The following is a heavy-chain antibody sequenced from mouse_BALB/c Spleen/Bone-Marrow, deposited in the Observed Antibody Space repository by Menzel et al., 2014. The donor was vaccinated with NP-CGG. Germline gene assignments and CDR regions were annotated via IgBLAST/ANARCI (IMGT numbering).Heavy chain of an antibody. CDR2: ISDGGSYT. V-gene: IGHV5-4*02. J-gene: IGHJ3*01. CDR1: GFTFSDYY. CDR3: VLRWFAY. D-gene: IGHD1-1*01. Sequence: QVVESGGGLVKPGGSLKLSCAASGFTFSDYYMYWVRQTPEKRLEWVATISDGGSYTYYPDSVKGRFTISRDNAKNNLYLQMSSLKSEDTAMYYCVLRWFAYWGQGTLVTVSA.